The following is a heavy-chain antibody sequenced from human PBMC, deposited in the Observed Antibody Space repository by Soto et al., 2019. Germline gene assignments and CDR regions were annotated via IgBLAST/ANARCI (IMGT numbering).Heavy chain of an antibody. CDR1: GGTFSSYA. J-gene: IGHJ6*02. Sequence: ASVKVSCKASGGTFSSYAISWVRQAPGQGLEWMGGIIPIFGTANYAQKFQGRVTITADESTSTAYMELSSLRSEDTAVYYCARSSSSLSSPVYYYGMDVWGQGTTVTVSS. V-gene: IGHV1-69*13. D-gene: IGHD6-6*01. CDR2: IIPIFGTA. CDR3: ARSSSSLSSPVYYYGMDV.